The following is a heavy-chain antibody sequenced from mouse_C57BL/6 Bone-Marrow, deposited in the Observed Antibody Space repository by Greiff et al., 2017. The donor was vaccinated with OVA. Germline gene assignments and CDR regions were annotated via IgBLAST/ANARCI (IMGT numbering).Heavy chain of an antibody. D-gene: IGHD2-1*01. V-gene: IGHV14-3*01. Sequence: EVQLQQSVAELVRPGASVKLSCTASGFNIKNTNMHWVKQRPEQGLERIGRIDLANGNTKYAPKFQGKATITADTSSNTAYLQLSSLTSEYTAIYYCARDYGNYPWYFDVWGTGTTVTVST. CDR1: GFNIKNTN. CDR3: ARDYGNYPWYFDV. J-gene: IGHJ1*03. CDR2: IDLANGNT.